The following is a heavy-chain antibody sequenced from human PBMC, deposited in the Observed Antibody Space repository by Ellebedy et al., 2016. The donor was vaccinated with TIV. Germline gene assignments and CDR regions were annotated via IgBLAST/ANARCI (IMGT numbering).Heavy chain of an antibody. CDR1: GFTFSDYY. Sequence: GESLKISXAASGFTFSDYYMSWIRQAPGKGLEWVSYISSSSSYTNYADSVKGRFTISRDNAKNSLYLQMNSLRAEDTAVYYCARERSTVTTVDYWGQGTLVTVSS. CDR3: ARERSTVTTVDY. J-gene: IGHJ4*02. D-gene: IGHD4-17*01. CDR2: ISSSSSYT. V-gene: IGHV3-11*06.